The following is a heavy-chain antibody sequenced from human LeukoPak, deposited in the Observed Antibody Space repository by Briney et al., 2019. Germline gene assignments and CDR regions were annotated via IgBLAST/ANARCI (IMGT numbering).Heavy chain of an antibody. CDR2: IIPIFGTA. CDR1: GGTFSSYA. J-gene: IGHJ4*02. CDR3: ARSSIIAAADPYYFDY. Sequence: GASVKVSCKASGGTFSSYAISWVRQAPGQGLEWMGGIIPIFGTANYAQKFQGRVTITADKSTSTAYMELSSLRSEDTAVYYCARSSIIAAADPYYFDYWGQGTLVTVSS. V-gene: IGHV1-69*06. D-gene: IGHD6-13*01.